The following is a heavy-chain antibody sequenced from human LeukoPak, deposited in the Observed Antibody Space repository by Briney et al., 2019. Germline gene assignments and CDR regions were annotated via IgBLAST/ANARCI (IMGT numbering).Heavy chain of an antibody. CDR2: IIPIFGAS. CDR3: ARDEGGITFGP. CDR1: GGSFTTYT. Sequence: SVKVSCKASGGSFTTYTVSWVRQAPGQGLEWMGGIIPIFGASNYAQKFKGRVTVTADESTSTVYMDLSGLKSEDTAVYYCARDEGGITFGPWGQGTLVTVSS. D-gene: IGHD2/OR15-2a*01. J-gene: IGHJ4*02. V-gene: IGHV1-69*13.